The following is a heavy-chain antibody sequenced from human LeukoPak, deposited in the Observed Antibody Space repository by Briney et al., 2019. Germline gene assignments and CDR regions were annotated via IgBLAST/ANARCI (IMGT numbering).Heavy chain of an antibody. J-gene: IGHJ3*02. CDR3: ARVSSPGSPRDAFDS. Sequence: SQTLSLTCAIAGDSASCNSATWNWIRQSPSRGLEWLGRTYYKSKWYNDYAVSVKSRLTINSDTSKNQFSLQLSSVTPEDTAVYYCARVSSPGSPRDAFDSWGQGTVVTVSS. V-gene: IGHV6-1*01. CDR1: GDSASCNSAT. D-gene: IGHD1-26*01. CDR2: TYYKSKWYN.